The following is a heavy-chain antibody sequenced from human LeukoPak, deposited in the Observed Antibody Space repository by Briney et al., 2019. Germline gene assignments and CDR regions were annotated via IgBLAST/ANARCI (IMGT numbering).Heavy chain of an antibody. V-gene: IGHV4-59*12. D-gene: IGHD2-8*01. Sequence: SETLSLTCTVSGGSMSPYHWGWIRQPPGKGLEWTGYIYYSGSTNYNPSLKSRVTISVDTSKNQFSLKLSSVTAADTAVYYCARVHRYCTNGVCPSIYYFDYWGQGTLVTVSS. CDR1: GGSMSPYH. CDR2: IYYSGST. CDR3: ARVHRYCTNGVCPSIYYFDY. J-gene: IGHJ4*02.